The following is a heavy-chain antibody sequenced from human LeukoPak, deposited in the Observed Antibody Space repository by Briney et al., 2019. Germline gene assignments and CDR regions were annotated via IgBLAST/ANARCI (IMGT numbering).Heavy chain of an antibody. Sequence: ASVQVSCKASGYTFTSYDINWLRQATGQGLDWMGWMNTNSGNTGYAQKFQGRVTITRNTSISTAYMELSSLRSEDTAVYYCARGIVVVPAAIARVYYYYMDVWRKGTTVTVS. J-gene: IGHJ6*03. CDR1: GYTFTSYD. V-gene: IGHV1-8*01. D-gene: IGHD2-2*01. CDR3: ARGIVVVPAAIARVYYYYMDV. CDR2: MNTNSGNT.